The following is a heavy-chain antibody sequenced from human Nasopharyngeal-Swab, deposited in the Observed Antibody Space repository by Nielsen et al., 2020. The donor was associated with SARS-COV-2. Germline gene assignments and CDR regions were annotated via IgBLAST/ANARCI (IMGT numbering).Heavy chain of an antibody. J-gene: IGHJ3*02. V-gene: IGHV4-4*02. CDR3: ARDRALRFLEWLNGVRAFDI. CDR1: GSSISSSNW. D-gene: IGHD3-3*01. CDR2: IYHSGST. Sequence: GSLRLSCAVSGSSISSSNWWSWVRQPPGKGLEWIGEIYHSGSTNYNPSLKSRVTISVDKSKNQFSLKLSSATAADTAVYYCARDRALRFLEWLNGVRAFDIWGQGTMVTVSS.